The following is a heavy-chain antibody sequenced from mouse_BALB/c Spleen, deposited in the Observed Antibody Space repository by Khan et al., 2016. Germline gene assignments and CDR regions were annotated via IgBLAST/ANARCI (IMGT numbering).Heavy chain of an antibody. CDR2: ISSGSGNI. CDR1: GFAFSSYD. V-gene: IGHV5-12-1*01. CDR3: ARHRIPPYYFDY. J-gene: IGHJ2*01. Sequence: EVELVESGGGLVKPGGSLKLSCAASGFAFSSYDMSWVRQTPDKRLEWVAYISSGSGNIYYPDTVKGRFTVSRDNAKNTLYLQMSSLKSEDTAMXYCARHRIPPYYFDYWGQGTTLTVSS.